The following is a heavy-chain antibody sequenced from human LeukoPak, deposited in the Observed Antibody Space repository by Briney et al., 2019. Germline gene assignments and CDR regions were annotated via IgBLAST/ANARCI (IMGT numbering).Heavy chain of an antibody. CDR3: ARVPTHSSGWYLWFDP. V-gene: IGHV1-2*02. CDR1: GYTFTGYY. D-gene: IGHD6-19*01. Sequence: GASVKVSCKASGYTFTGYYMHWVRQAPGQGLEWMGWINPNSGGTNYAQKFQGRVTMTRDTSISTAYMELSRLRSDDTAVYYCARVPTHSSGWYLWFDPWGQGTLVTVSS. J-gene: IGHJ5*02. CDR2: INPNSGGT.